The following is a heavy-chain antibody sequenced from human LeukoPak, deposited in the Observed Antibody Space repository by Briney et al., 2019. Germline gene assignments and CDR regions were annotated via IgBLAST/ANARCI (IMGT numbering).Heavy chain of an antibody. V-gene: IGHV3-9*01. D-gene: IGHD3-3*01. Sequence: PGGSLRLSCAASGFTFDDYAMHWVRQAPGKGLEWVSGISWNSGGIGYADSVKGRFTISRDNAKNSLYLQMNSLRAEDTALCYCAKAQNYDFWSGLDYWGQGTLVTVSS. J-gene: IGHJ4*02. CDR3: AKAQNYDFWSGLDY. CDR1: GFTFDDYA. CDR2: ISWNSGGI.